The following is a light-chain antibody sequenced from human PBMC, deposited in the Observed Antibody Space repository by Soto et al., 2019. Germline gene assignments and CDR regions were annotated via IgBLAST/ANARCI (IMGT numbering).Light chain of an antibody. CDR2: EVS. Sequence: QSALTQPPSASGSPGQSVTISCTGTSSDVGGYNYVSWYQQHPGKAPKLMIYEVSKRPSGVPDRFSGSKSGNTASLTVSGLQAEDEADYYCSSYAGSTGVFGGGTKLTVX. V-gene: IGLV2-8*01. CDR3: SSYAGSTGV. J-gene: IGLJ2*01. CDR1: SSDVGGYNY.